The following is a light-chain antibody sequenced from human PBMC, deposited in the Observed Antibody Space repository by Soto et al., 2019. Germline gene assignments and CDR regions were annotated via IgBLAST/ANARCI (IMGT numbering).Light chain of an antibody. Sequence: IQMTQSPSSLSASVGDRVTITCRASQSLSSRLTWYQQKPGEAPKLLIYETSSLHSGVPSRSSGSGSETDFTLTINSLQPEDFATYYCQQSFSPPYTFGQGTKLEIK. CDR2: ETS. V-gene: IGKV1-39*01. CDR3: QQSFSPPYT. J-gene: IGKJ2*01. CDR1: QSLSSR.